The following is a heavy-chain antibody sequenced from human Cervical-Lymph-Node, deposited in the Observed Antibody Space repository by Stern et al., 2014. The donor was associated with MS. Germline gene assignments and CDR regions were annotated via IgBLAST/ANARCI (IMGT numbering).Heavy chain of an antibody. V-gene: IGHV1-18*01. D-gene: IGHD2-15*01. Sequence: VQLEESGAGVKKPGASVTVSCKASGYTFTSYGISWVRQAPGQGLEWMGVISAYNGNTNYAQKLQARGTMTTDTSTSTAYMELRSLRSDDTAVYYCARGLLGSENAFDIWGQGTMVTVSS. CDR2: ISAYNGNT. CDR3: ARGLLGSENAFDI. CDR1: GYTFTSYG. J-gene: IGHJ3*02.